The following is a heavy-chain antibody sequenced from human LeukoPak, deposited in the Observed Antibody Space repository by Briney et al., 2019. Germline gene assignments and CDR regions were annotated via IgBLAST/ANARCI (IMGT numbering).Heavy chain of an antibody. CDR2: IYYSGST. CDR1: GGSFSGYY. Sequence: SETLSLTCAVYGGSFSGYYWSWIRQHPGKGLEWIGYIYYSGSTYYNPSLKSRVTISVDTSRNRFSLKLSSVTAADTAVYYCAAYYYDSSGLDFNYWGQGTLVTVSS. D-gene: IGHD3-22*01. V-gene: IGHV4-31*11. CDR3: AAYYYDSSGLDFNY. J-gene: IGHJ4*02.